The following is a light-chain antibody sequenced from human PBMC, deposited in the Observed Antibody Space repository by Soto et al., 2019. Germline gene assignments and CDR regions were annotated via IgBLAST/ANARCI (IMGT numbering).Light chain of an antibody. CDR3: QQYNNWPRT. J-gene: IGKJ1*01. V-gene: IGKV3-15*01. Sequence: EIVMTQSPGTLSVSPGERATLSCRASQSVSSNLAWYQQKPGQAPRLVIYGASTRATGIPARFSGSGSGTEFTLTISSLQSEDFAVYYCQQYNNWPRTFGQGTKVEIK. CDR2: GAS. CDR1: QSVSSN.